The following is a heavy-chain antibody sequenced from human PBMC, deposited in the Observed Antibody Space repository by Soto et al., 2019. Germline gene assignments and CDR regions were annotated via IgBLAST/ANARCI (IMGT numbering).Heavy chain of an antibody. Sequence: SLRLSCAASECTFIDYYMSWIRQDPGKGLEWVSYISSSGSTIYYADSVKGRFTISRDNAKNSLYLQMNSLRAEDTAVYYCAGRPMVRGVTPAPYNWFDPWGQGALVTVSS. CDR3: AGRPMVRGVTPAPYNWFDP. CDR1: ECTFIDYY. J-gene: IGHJ5*02. D-gene: IGHD3-10*01. V-gene: IGHV3-11*01. CDR2: ISSSGSTI.